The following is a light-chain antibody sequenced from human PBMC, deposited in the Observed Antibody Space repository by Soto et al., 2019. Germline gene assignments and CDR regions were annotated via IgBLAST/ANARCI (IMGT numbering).Light chain of an antibody. Sequence: EIVLAQSPSTLACSAGERSSLSCRASQSVTDNYLAWYQQKPGQAPRLVISGASSRTSGIPDRFSGSGSGTDFTLTISRLEPEDFAVYYCQQYGNSPITFGQGTRLEI. CDR1: QSVTDNY. CDR2: GAS. J-gene: IGKJ5*01. CDR3: QQYGNSPIT. V-gene: IGKV3-20*01.